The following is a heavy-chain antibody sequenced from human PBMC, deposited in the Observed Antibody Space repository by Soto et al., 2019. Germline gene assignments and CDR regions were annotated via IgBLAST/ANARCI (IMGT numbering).Heavy chain of an antibody. CDR3: ATDLGSYHSSGYFDC. D-gene: IGHD3-22*01. CDR1: GFTVSSNY. CDR2: IYSGGST. Sequence: GGSLRLSCAASGFTVSSNYMSWVRQAPGKGLEWVSVIYSGGSTYYADSVKGRFTISRDTSKNTLYLQMNSLGAEATAVYYCATDLGSYHSSGYFDCWDQGTMVTVSS. V-gene: IGHV3-53*01. J-gene: IGHJ4*02.